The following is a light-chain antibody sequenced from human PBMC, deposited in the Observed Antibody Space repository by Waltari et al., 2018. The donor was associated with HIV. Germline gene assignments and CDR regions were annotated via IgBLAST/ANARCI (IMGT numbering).Light chain of an antibody. CDR2: WAS. Sequence: DIVMIQSPDSLAVSLGERATINCKSSQSVLYSSNNKSYLTWYQQKPGQPPKLLIYWASTRESGVPDRFNGSGSGTDFTLTISSLQAEDVAVYYCQQYFSTPYTFGQGTKLEIK. J-gene: IGKJ2*01. CDR3: QQYFSTPYT. V-gene: IGKV4-1*01. CDR1: QSVLYSSNNKSY.